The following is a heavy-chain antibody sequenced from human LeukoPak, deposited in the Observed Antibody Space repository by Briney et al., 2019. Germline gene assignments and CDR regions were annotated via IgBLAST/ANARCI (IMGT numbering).Heavy chain of an antibody. J-gene: IGHJ4*02. CDR2: INSDGSST. Sequence: TGGSLRLSSAPPRFTSSSYWMHSVRQAPGRGLVWVSRINSDGSSTSYADSVKGRFTISRDNAKNTVYLQMNSLRAEDTAVYYCATSRTFDYWGQGTLVTVSS. V-gene: IGHV3-74*01. CDR1: RFTSSSYW. CDR3: ATSRTFDY. D-gene: IGHD2-8*01.